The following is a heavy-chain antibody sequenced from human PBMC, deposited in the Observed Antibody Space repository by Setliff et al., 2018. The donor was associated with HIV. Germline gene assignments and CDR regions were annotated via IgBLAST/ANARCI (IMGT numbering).Heavy chain of an antibody. J-gene: IGHJ4*02. Sequence: PSETLSLTCAVYGGSFGGYYWSWIRQPPGKGLEWIGEVTHSGRTNYNPSLESRVTTSVDTSKKQFSLRLTSVTAADTAVYYCARGVRDNRGWFSYYFDYWGQGTLVTVSS. CDR2: VTHSGRT. CDR3: ARGVRDNRGWFSYYFDY. CDR1: GGSFGGYY. V-gene: IGHV4-34*01. D-gene: IGHD3-10*01.